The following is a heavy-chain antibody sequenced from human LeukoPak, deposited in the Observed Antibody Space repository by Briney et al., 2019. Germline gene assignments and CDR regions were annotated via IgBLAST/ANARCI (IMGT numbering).Heavy chain of an antibody. J-gene: IGHJ4*02. CDR1: GCTFSSYA. V-gene: IGHV3-23*01. Sequence: PGGALRLSRAASGCTFSSYAMNWVGQAAGKGLEGVSVISSGGSTYYADSVTGRFTISRDNSKNTLYLQMNSLRAEDTAVYYCAKRGYYDSGGYLDYWGQGTLVTVSS. CDR3: AKRGYYDSGGYLDY. D-gene: IGHD3-22*01. CDR2: ISSGGST.